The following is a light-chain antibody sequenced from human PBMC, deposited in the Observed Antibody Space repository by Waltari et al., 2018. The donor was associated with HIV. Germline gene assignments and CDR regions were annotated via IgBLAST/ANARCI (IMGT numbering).Light chain of an antibody. CDR2: GHN. CDR3: SAWDDSLRATV. V-gene: IGLV1-44*01. J-gene: IGLJ1*01. Sequence: QSVMSHPPSASGTPGQTVTIPCSGRFSNLGANTVNWYQQIPGTAPRRLIYGHNQRPSGVPDRFSGSRSGTSASLTIGGLQSEDEADYYCSAWDDSLRATVFGTGTRVTVL. CDR1: FSNLGANT.